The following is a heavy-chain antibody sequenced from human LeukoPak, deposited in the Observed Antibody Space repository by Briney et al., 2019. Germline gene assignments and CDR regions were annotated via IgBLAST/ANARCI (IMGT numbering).Heavy chain of an antibody. CDR1: GFTFSSYA. V-gene: IGHV3-23*01. Sequence: GGSLRLSCTASGFTFSSYAMSWVRQAPGKGLEWVSAISGSGGSTYYADSVKGRFTISRDNSKNTLYLQMNSLRAEDTAVYYCAKDRRYSSSWFSYWGQGTLVTVSS. D-gene: IGHD6-13*01. CDR2: ISGSGGST. J-gene: IGHJ4*02. CDR3: AKDRRYSSSWFSY.